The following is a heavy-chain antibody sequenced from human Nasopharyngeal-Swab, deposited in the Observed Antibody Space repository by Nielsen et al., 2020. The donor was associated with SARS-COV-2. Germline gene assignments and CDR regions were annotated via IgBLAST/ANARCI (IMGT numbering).Heavy chain of an antibody. V-gene: IGHV4-34*01. CDR3: AAPSVACAGWFDP. CDR2: INHSGST. Sequence: RQAPGKGLEWIGEINHSGSTYYNPSLKSRVTISVDPSKNQFSLKLSSVTAADTAVYYCAAPSVACAGWFDPWGQGTLVTVSS. J-gene: IGHJ5*02. D-gene: IGHD6-19*01.